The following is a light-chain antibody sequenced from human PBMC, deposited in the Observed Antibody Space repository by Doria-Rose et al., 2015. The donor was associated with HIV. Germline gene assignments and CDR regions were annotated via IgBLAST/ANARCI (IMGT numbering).Light chain of an antibody. V-gene: IGKV3-20*01. CDR1: QSFSSTY. J-gene: IGKJ1*01. CDR2: DGS. Sequence: EIVLTQSPGTLPLSPGDRATISCSASQSFSSTYLAWYQQKTGQAPSLLIYDGSTRATGIPDRFSASGSGTDFTLTINRLEPEDFALYYCHQYGTSWTFGQGTKVEI. CDR3: HQYGTSWT.